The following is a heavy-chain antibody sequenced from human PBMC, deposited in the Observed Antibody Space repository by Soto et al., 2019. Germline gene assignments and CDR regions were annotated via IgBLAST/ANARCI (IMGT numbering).Heavy chain of an antibody. D-gene: IGHD6-19*01. CDR2: ISAYNGNT. CDR1: GYTFTSYC. CDR3: ARSPHPFSSGWYGWFDP. J-gene: IGHJ5*02. V-gene: IGHV1-18*01. Sequence: ASVKVSCKASGYTFTSYCISWVRQAPGQGLEWMGWISAYNGNTNYAQKLQGRVTITRDTSASTAYMELSSLRSENTAVYYCARSPHPFSSGWYGWFDPWGQGTLVTVS.